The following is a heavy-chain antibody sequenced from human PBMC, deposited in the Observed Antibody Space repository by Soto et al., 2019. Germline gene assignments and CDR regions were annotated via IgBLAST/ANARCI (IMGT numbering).Heavy chain of an antibody. Sequence: QVQLVESGGGVVQPGRSLRLSCAASGFTFSSYAMYWVRQAPGKGLEWVAVISYDGNNKYYADSVKGRFTISRDNSKNPLYLQMNSVRAEDMAVYYCARAGCDGGSCYTLVGLRYGMDVWGQGTTVTVSS. V-gene: IGHV3-30-3*01. J-gene: IGHJ6*02. CDR1: GFTFSSYA. CDR3: ARAGCDGGSCYTLVGLRYGMDV. CDR2: ISYDGNNK. D-gene: IGHD2-15*01.